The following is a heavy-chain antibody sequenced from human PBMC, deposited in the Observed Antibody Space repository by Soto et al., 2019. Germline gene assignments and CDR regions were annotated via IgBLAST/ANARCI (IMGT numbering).Heavy chain of an antibody. D-gene: IGHD1-26*01. CDR1: GFRFRTRA. J-gene: IGHJ4*02. CDR2: IRPGGDST. CDR3: KTHEEGAPWAGGLDS. Sequence: GGSLRLSCAASGFRFRTRAMSWVRQAPGKGLEWVASIRPGGDSTYYADSVKGRFAVSRDNSNVTLYLQMDSLRVEDTAIYYCKTHEEGAPWAGGLDSWGQGTLVTVSS. V-gene: IGHV3-23*01.